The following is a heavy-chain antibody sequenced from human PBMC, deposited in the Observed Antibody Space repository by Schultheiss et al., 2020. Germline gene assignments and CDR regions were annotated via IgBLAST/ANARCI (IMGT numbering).Heavy chain of an antibody. D-gene: IGHD3-3*01. Sequence: SATLSLTCAVYGGSFSGYYWSWIRQPPGKGLEWIGEINHSGSTNYNPSLKSRVTISVDTSKNQFSLKLSSVTAADTAVYYCARGGRTINTIFGVVTLRGWFDPWGPGTLVTVSS. J-gene: IGHJ5*02. CDR2: INHSGST. CDR1: GGSFSGYY. CDR3: ARGGRTINTIFGVVTLRGWFDP. V-gene: IGHV4-34*01.